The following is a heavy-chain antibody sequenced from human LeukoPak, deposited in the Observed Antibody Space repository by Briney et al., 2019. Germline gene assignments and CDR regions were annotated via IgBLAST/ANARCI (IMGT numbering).Heavy chain of an antibody. V-gene: IGHV3-23*01. CDR2: ISGSGGST. CDR1: EFTFSSYA. D-gene: IGHD1-7*01. J-gene: IGHJ4*02. CDR3: AKDERNWNYNLASQTYD. Sequence: GGSLRLSCAASEFTFSSYAMSWVRQAPGKGLEWVTAISGSGGSTYYADSVKGRFTVSRDNSKNTLYLQMSSLRAEDTAVYYCAKDERNWNYNLASQTYDWGQGTLVTVSS.